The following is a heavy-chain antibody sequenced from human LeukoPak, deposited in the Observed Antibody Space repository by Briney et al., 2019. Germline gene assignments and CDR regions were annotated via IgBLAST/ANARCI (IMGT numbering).Heavy chain of an antibody. V-gene: IGHV3-23*01. CDR3: AKESRYSSGWSLLYYFDY. CDR2: ISGSGGST. CDR1: GFTFSSYA. Sequence: RGSLRLSCAASGFTFSSYAVSWVRQAPGKGLDWVSAISGSGGSTYYADSVKRRFTISRDNSKNTLYLQMNSRRAEDTAVYYCAKESRYSSGWSLLYYFDYWGQGTLVTVSS. D-gene: IGHD6-19*01. J-gene: IGHJ4*02.